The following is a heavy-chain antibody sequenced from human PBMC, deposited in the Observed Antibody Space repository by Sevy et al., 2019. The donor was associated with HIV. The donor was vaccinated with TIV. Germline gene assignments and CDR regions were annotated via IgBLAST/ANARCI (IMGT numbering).Heavy chain of an antibody. CDR1: GFSLSSNW. D-gene: IGHD6-13*01. CDR2: IKQDGSEK. CDR3: ARDSDRSSYFAD. J-gene: IGHJ4*02. V-gene: IGHV3-7*03. Sequence: GGPLRLSCAASGFSLSSNWMSWVRQAPGKGLEWLANIKQDGSEKFYVDSVKGRFTISRDNAMNSLFLDMHSLRVEDTAIYFCARDSDRSSYFADWGQGTLVTVSS.